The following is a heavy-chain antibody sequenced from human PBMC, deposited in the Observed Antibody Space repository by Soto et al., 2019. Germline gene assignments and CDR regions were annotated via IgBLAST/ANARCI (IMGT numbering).Heavy chain of an antibody. J-gene: IGHJ4*02. CDR2: INHSGST. Sequence: SETLSLTCAVYGGSFSGYYWSWIRQPPGKGLEWIGEINHSGSTNYNPSLKSRVTISVDTSKNQFSLKLSSVTAADTAVYYCASTPTFVTGRPTSYFDSWGQGTLVTVSS. CDR1: GGSFSGYY. V-gene: IGHV4-34*01. CDR3: ASTPTFVTGRPTSYFDS. D-gene: IGHD3-10*01.